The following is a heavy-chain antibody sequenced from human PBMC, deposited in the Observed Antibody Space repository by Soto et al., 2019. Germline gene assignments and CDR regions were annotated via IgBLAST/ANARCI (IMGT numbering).Heavy chain of an antibody. D-gene: IGHD2-2*01. J-gene: IGHJ4*02. Sequence: QVQLVESGGGVAQPGRSLRLSCAASGFMFSVYGMHWVRQAPGKGPEWVADISSDGRSEFYADPVKGRFTISRDNPKSTVFLQMNSLRPEDTAIYYCAKTLDTPSSVSSRGRGAVLDYRCQGTVVSVPS. CDR3: AKTLDTPSSVSSRGRGAVLDY. CDR2: ISSDGRSE. CDR1: GFMFSVYG. V-gene: IGHV3-30*18.